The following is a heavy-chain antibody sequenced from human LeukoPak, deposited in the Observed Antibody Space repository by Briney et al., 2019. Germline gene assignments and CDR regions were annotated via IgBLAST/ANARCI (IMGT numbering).Heavy chain of an antibody. CDR2: INTNTGNP. Sequence: ASVKVSCKASGYTFTNYAMNWARQAPGQGLEWMGWINTNTGNPTYAQGFTGRFVFSLDTSVSTAYLQISSLKADDTAVYYCATYRGNYQLDYWGQGTLVTVSS. J-gene: IGHJ4*02. CDR1: GYTFTNYA. D-gene: IGHD1-26*01. V-gene: IGHV7-4-1*02. CDR3: ATYRGNYQLDY.